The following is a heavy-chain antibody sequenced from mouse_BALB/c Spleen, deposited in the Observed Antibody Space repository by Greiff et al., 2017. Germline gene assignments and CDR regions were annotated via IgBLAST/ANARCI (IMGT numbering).Heavy chain of an antibody. CDR1: GYTFTSYW. Sequence: VQLVESGAELAKPGASVKMSCKASGYTFTSYWMHWVKQRPGQGLEWIGYINPSTGYTEYNQKFKDKATLTADKSSSTAYMQLSSLTSEDSAVYYCAPYGNYDFDYWGQGTTLTVSS. V-gene: IGHV1-7*01. CDR2: INPSTGYT. D-gene: IGHD2-1*01. J-gene: IGHJ2*01. CDR3: APYGNYDFDY.